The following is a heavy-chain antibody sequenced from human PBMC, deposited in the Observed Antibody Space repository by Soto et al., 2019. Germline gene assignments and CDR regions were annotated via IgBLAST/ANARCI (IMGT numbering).Heavy chain of an antibody. J-gene: IGHJ4*02. D-gene: IGHD6-19*01. Sequence: PGGSLRLSCAASGFAFSNYAMSWVRQSPGKGLEWISSLTGGGDNTHYAESVKGRFTISRDNSKSTLFLQIESLRDGDTAVYYCARGGSGWYPFDYWGQGTLVTVSS. CDR2: LTGGGDNT. CDR3: ARGGSGWYPFDY. CDR1: GFAFSNYA. V-gene: IGHV3-23*01.